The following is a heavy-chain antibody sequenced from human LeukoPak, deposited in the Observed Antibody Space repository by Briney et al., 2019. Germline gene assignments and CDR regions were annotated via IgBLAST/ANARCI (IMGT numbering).Heavy chain of an antibody. CDR1: GYTFTSYG. D-gene: IGHD3-3*01. CDR2: ISAYNGNT. J-gene: IGHJ6*02. V-gene: IGHV1-18*01. Sequence: ASVKVSCKASGYTFTSYGISWVRQAPGQGLEWMGWISAYNGNTNYAQKLQGRVTMTTDTSTSTAYMELRSLRSDDTAVYYCARGGYYFWSGYYRWGADYYYGMDVWGQGTTVTVSS. CDR3: ARGGYYFWSGYYRWGADYYYGMDV.